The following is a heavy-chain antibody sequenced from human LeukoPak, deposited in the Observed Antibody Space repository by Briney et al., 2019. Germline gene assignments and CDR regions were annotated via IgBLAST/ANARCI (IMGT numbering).Heavy chain of an antibody. Sequence: GGSLRLSCTASKFTFNSYSMYWVRQAPGKGLEWVAFIQYEGKNKDYAEAVKGRFTISSDNSKNTLFLQMNNLTAEDTALYYCAKGYWVLRKGFDSWGQGTLVTVSS. CDR3: AKGYWVLRKGFDS. D-gene: IGHD2-15*01. CDR1: KFTFNSYS. CDR2: IQYEGKNK. J-gene: IGHJ4*02. V-gene: IGHV3-30*02.